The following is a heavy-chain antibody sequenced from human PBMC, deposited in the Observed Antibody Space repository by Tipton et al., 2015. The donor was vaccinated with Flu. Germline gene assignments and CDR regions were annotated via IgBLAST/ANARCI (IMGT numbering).Heavy chain of an antibody. Sequence: GSLRLSCAASGFTFSNFWMNWVRQAPGKGLEWVANIKQDGSEEYYVDSVKGQFTISRDNAKNSLYLQMNSLRAEDTAVYYCAGDGFLAHWGQGTLVTVSS. J-gene: IGHJ4*02. CDR2: IKQDGSEE. V-gene: IGHV3-7*01. CDR3: AGDGFLAH. D-gene: IGHD5-12*01. CDR1: GFTFSNFW.